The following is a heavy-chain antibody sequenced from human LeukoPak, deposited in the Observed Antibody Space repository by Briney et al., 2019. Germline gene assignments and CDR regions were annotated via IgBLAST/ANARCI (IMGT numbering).Heavy chain of an antibody. V-gene: IGHV3-21*01. CDR3: ARDIRAMVRGVMRGGFDY. CDR1: GFTFSTYS. CDR2: IRISSGYI. J-gene: IGHJ4*02. D-gene: IGHD3-10*01. Sequence: PGGSLRLSCAASGFTFSTYSMNWVRQAPGRGLGWVSSIRISSGYIYYADSVKGRFTISRDNAKNSLYLQMNSLSAEDTAVYYCARDIRAMVRGVMRGGFDYWGQGTLVTVSS.